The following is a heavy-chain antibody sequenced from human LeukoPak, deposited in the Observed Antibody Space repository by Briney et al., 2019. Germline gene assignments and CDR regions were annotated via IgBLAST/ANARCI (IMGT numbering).Heavy chain of an antibody. Sequence: SETLSLTCTVSGGSISSSSYYWGWLRQPPGTGLEWIGSIYYSGSTYYNPSLKSRVTISVDTSKNQFSLTLSSVTAADTAVYYCARSSAVWWGFGELLSHFDYWGQGTLVTVSS. CDR3: ARSSAVWWGFGELLSHFDY. J-gene: IGHJ4*02. CDR1: GGSISSSSYY. V-gene: IGHV4-39*01. D-gene: IGHD3-10*01. CDR2: IYYSGST.